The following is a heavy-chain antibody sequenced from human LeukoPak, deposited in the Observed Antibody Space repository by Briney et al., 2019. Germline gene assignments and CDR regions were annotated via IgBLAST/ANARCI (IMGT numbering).Heavy chain of an antibody. CDR3: ARVPPRYCSSTSCYTADWDWFDP. Sequence: ASVNVSCKASGYTFTSYDINWVRQATGQGLEWMGWMNPNSGNTGYAQKFQGRVTITRNTSISTAYMELSSLRSEDTAVYYCARVPPRYCSSTSCYTADWDWFDPWGQGTLVTVSS. CDR1: GYTFTSYD. V-gene: IGHV1-8*03. J-gene: IGHJ5*02. D-gene: IGHD2-2*02. CDR2: MNPNSGNT.